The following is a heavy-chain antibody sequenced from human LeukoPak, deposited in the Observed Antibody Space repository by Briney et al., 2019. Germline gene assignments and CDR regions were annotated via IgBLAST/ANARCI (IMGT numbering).Heavy chain of an antibody. J-gene: IGHJ5*02. Sequence: GASVKVSCKASGYTSTSYYMHWVRQAPGQGLEWMGIIYPSGGSTSYAQKFQGRVTMTRDTSTSTVYMELSSLRSEDTAVYYCARDLKYILPGGWFDPWGQGTLVTVSS. V-gene: IGHV1-46*01. CDR1: GYTSTSYY. CDR3: ARDLKYILPGGWFDP. CDR2: IYPSGGST. D-gene: IGHD4-23*01.